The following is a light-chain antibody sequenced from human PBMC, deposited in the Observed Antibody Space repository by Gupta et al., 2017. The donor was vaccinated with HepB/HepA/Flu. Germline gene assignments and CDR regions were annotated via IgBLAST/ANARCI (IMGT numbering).Light chain of an antibody. Sequence: QSALTQPPSVSGSPGQSVTISCTGTSSDVGTYNRVSWYQQPPGTAPKVIIYEVNNRPSGVPDRFSGSKSGNTASLTISGLQAEDEADYYCSSYTSSSTYVFGTGTKVTVL. CDR3: SSYTSSSTYV. CDR2: EVN. V-gene: IGLV2-18*02. J-gene: IGLJ1*01. CDR1: SSDVGTYNR.